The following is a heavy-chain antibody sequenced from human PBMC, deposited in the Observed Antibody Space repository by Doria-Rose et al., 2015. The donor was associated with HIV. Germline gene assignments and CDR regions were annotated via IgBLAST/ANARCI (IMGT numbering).Heavy chain of an antibody. CDR3: ASQWERSSFDY. D-gene: IGHD1-26*01. Sequence: TFRSYTISWVRQAPGPGLEWMGRIIPILDIVNYALRFQGRVTITADESTSTAYMELSSLRSEDTAIYYCASQWERSSFDYWGQGTLVTVFS. V-gene: IGHV1-69*02. CDR2: IIPILDIV. CDR1: TFRSYT. J-gene: IGHJ4*02.